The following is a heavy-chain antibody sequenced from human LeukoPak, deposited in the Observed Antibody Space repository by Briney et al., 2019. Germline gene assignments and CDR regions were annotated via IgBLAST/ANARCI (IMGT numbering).Heavy chain of an antibody. CDR1: GFTFSDYY. V-gene: IGHV3-11*01. Sequence: PGGSLRLSCAASGFTFSDYYMSWLRQAPGKGLEWVSYIISSGSTIYYADSVKGRFTISRDSAKNSLYLQMNSLRAEDTAVYYCARDYYGDYAYYGMDVWGQGTTVTVSS. D-gene: IGHD4-17*01. CDR3: ARDYYGDYAYYGMDV. CDR2: IISSGSTI. J-gene: IGHJ6*02.